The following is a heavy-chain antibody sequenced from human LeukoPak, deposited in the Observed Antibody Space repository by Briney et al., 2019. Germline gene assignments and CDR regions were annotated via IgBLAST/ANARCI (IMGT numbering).Heavy chain of an antibody. CDR3: GRKISGSYYGLDY. V-gene: IGHV5-51*01. D-gene: IGHD1-26*01. CDR2: IYPADSET. Sequence: KVSCKASGYTFANYWIGWVRQMPGKGLEWMGIIYPADSETRYSPSFQGQVTISVDKSISTAYLQWSSLKASDTAMYYCGRKISGSYYGLDYWGQGTLVTVSS. J-gene: IGHJ4*02. CDR1: GYTFANYW.